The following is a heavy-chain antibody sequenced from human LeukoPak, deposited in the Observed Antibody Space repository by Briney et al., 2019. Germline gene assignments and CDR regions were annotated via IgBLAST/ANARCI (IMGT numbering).Heavy chain of an antibody. CDR1: GGSVNSGSHY. CDR3: ARDKRGGYDILTGYYYYYGMDV. V-gene: IGHV4-61*01. CDR2: IYYSGST. Sequence: SETLSLTCTVSGGSVNSGSHYWNWIRQPPGKGLEWIGYIYYSGSTDYNPSLKSRVTTSIDTSKNQFSLKLSSVTAADTAVYYCARDKRGGYDILTGYYYYYGMDVWGQGTTVTVSS. D-gene: IGHD3-9*01. J-gene: IGHJ6*02.